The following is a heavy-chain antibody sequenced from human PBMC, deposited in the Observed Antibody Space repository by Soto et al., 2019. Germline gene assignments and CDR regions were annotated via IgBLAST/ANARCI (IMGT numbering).Heavy chain of an antibody. CDR2: ISGSGGST. CDR1: GFTFSSYA. Sequence: GGSLRLSCAASGFTFSSYAMSWVRQAPGKGLEWVSAISGSGGSTYYADSVKGRFTISRDNSKNTLYLQMNSLRAEDTAVYYCAKDYDYIWGSYRGDAFDIWGQGTMVTVSS. J-gene: IGHJ3*02. V-gene: IGHV3-23*01. CDR3: AKDYDYIWGSYRGDAFDI. D-gene: IGHD3-16*02.